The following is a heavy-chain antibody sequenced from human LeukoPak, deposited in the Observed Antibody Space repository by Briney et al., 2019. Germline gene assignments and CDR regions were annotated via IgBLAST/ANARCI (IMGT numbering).Heavy chain of an antibody. CDR3: AKDGSSSLYYFDY. V-gene: IGHV1-8*03. CDR2: MNPNSGNT. Sequence: ASVKVSCKASGYTFTSYDINWVRQATGQGLEWMGWMNPNSGNTGYAQKFQGRVTITRNTSISTAYMELSSLRSEDTALYYCAKDGSSSLYYFDYWGQGTLVTVSS. CDR1: GYTFTSYD. D-gene: IGHD6-13*01. J-gene: IGHJ4*02.